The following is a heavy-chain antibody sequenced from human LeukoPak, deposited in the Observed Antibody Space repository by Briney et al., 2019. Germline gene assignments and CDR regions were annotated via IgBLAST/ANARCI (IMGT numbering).Heavy chain of an antibody. CDR3: ARLGASLVWDSGSFPDY. V-gene: IGHV4-39*02. CDR1: GAYFSSSGCS. CDR2: IFYDGNT. Sequence: SETLSLTCTVSGAYFSSSGCSWGWFRQPPRKGLEWIASIFYDGNTYYNPSLQSRVLISADTSKNHFSLDLEFVTAADTAVYFCARLGASLVWDSGSFPDYWGQGTLVTVSS. J-gene: IGHJ4*02. D-gene: IGHD3-10*01.